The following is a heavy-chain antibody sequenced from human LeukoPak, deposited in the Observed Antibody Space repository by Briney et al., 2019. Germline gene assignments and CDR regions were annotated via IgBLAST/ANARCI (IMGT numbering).Heavy chain of an antibody. J-gene: IGHJ3*02. V-gene: IGHV4-39*01. CDR2: FYYTGST. Sequence: SETLSLTCIVSGGSISSSGYYWDWIRQPPGRGLEWIGNFYYTGSTYYNPSLKSRITISVDTSKNQFSLKLRSVTAADTAVYYCARHSRSGYGDYESAFDIWGQGTMVTVSS. CDR1: GGSISSSGYY. D-gene: IGHD5-12*01. CDR3: ARHSRSGYGDYESAFDI.